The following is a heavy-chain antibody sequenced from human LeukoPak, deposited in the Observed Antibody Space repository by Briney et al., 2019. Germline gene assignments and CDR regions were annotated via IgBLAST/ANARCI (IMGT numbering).Heavy chain of an antibody. D-gene: IGHD3-16*01. V-gene: IGHV3-74*01. CDR1: GFTFSRYW. Sequence: GGSLRLSCEASGFTFSRYWMHWVRQAPGKGLVWFSRINGDGSSTSYADSVKGRFTISRDNAKNTLYLQMNSLRAEDSAVYYCASAYYHYYFDYWGQGTLVTVSS. CDR3: ASAYYHYYFDY. CDR2: INGDGSST. J-gene: IGHJ4*02.